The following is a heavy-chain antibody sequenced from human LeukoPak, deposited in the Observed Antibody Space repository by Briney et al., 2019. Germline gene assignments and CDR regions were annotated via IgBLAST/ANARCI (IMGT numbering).Heavy chain of an antibody. CDR2: INPKSGGT. V-gene: IGHV1-2*02. D-gene: IGHD6-19*01. J-gene: IGHJ4*02. CDR3: ARASTVAGNHRPFDY. Sequence: ASVKVSCKASGYTVTDYYIHWVRQAPGQDFEWMGWINPKSGGTEYAQKFQGRVTMTRDPSLSTAYMELSRLRSDDTAVFYCARASTVAGNHRPFDYWGQGTLVTVSS. CDR1: GYTVTDYY.